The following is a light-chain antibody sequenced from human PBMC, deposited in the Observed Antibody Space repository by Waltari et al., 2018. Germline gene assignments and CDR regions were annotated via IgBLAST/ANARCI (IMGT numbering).Light chain of an antibody. Sequence: IQLTQSPSSLSSSVGDRVTTTCRASQGISSYLAWYQQKPGKAPKLLIYAASTLQSGVPSRFSGSGSGTDFTLTISSLQPEDFATYYCQQLNSYPPFTFGPGTKVDIK. CDR3: QQLNSYPPFT. CDR1: QGISSY. J-gene: IGKJ3*01. V-gene: IGKV1-9*01. CDR2: AAS.